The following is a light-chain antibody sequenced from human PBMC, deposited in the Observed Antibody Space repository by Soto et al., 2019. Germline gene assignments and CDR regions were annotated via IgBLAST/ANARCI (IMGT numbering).Light chain of an antibody. CDR2: GAS. CDR1: ESVSSN. J-gene: IGKJ1*01. V-gene: IGKV3-15*01. Sequence: EIVMTQSPATLSVSPGERATLSCRASESVSSNVAWYQQKPGQAPRLLIYGASTGATGIADRFSGSGSGTEFTLTISSLHSEDFAVYYCQQYDKWPRTFGQGTKVDNK. CDR3: QQYDKWPRT.